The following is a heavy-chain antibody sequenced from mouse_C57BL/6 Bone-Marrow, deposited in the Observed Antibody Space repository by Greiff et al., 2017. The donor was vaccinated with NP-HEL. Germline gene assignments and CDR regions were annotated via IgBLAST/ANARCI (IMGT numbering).Heavy chain of an antibody. Sequence: VQLQQSGAKLVRPGTSVKVSCKASGYAFTNYLIEWVKQRPGQGLEWIGVINPGSGGTNYNEKFKGKATLTADKSSSTAYMQLSSLTSEDAAVYFCARGYLRGGYWGQGTTLTVSS. D-gene: IGHD1-1*01. CDR1: GYAFTNYL. CDR2: INPGSGGT. CDR3: ARGYLRGGY. J-gene: IGHJ2*01. V-gene: IGHV1-54*01.